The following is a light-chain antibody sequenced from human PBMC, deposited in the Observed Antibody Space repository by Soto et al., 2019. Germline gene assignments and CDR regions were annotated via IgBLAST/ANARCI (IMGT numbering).Light chain of an antibody. J-gene: IGKJ2*01. Sequence: DIQMTQSPSTLSASVGDRVTITCRASQIVSTWLAWYQQKPGHAPKFMIYDASTLGSGVPSRFSGSGSETDFTLTISSLQPDDSATYFCQQYFRGYTFGRGTKLEIK. CDR2: DAS. CDR3: QQYFRGYT. V-gene: IGKV1-5*01. CDR1: QIVSTW.